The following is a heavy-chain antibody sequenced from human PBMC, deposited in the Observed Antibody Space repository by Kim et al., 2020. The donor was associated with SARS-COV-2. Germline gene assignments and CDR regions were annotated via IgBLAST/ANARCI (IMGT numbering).Heavy chain of an antibody. V-gene: IGHV3-23*01. CDR2: INGGGETI. CDR1: GFAFSNYV. CDR3: ARRVEGQLAYFDY. Sequence: GGSLRVSCAASGFAFSNYVMSWVRQAPGKGLEWVAAINGGGETIDYADSVKGRFTISRDNSKTTLSLQMNSLRVDDTAFYYCARRVEGQLAYFDYWGQGTLVTVSS. D-gene: IGHD6-13*01. J-gene: IGHJ4*02.